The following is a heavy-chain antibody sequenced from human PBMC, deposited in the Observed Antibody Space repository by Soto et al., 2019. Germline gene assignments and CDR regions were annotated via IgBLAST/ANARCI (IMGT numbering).Heavy chain of an antibody. Sequence: PGGSLRLSCAASGFTVSSNYMSWVRQAPGKGLEWVSVIYSGGSTYYADSVKGRFTISRDNSKNTLYLQMNSLRAEDTAVYYCASVHMDTAMVGWYFDLWGRGTLVTVSS. J-gene: IGHJ2*01. D-gene: IGHD5-18*01. CDR2: IYSGGST. CDR1: GFTVSSNY. CDR3: ASVHMDTAMVGWYFDL. V-gene: IGHV3-53*01.